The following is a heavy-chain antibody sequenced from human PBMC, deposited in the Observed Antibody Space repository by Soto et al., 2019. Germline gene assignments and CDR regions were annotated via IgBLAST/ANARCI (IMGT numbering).Heavy chain of an antibody. CDR3: ARDLWGDLPRGESDY. J-gene: IGHJ4*02. Sequence: EVQLVESGGGLVQPGGSLRLSCAASGFTFSTCSMNWVRQAPGKGLEWVSYIGSSSSSSIYYADSVKGRFTISRDNAKNSLYLQMNSLRAEDTAVYYCARDLWGDLPRGESDYWGQGTLVTVSS. D-gene: IGHD3-16*01. V-gene: IGHV3-48*01. CDR1: GFTFSTCS. CDR2: IGSSSSSSI.